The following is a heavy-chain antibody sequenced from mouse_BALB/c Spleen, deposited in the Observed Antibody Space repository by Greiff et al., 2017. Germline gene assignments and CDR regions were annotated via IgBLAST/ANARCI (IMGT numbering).Heavy chain of an antibody. CDR1: GYTFTSYW. J-gene: IGHJ2*01. Sequence: QVQLKQPGAELVKPGASVKLSCKASGYTFTSYWMHWVKQRPGQGLEWIGEINPSNGRTNYNEKFKSKATLTVDKSSSTAYMQLSSLTSEDSAVYYCARESSYWGQGTTLTVSS. CDR3: ARESSY. CDR2: INPSNGRT. V-gene: IGHV1S81*02.